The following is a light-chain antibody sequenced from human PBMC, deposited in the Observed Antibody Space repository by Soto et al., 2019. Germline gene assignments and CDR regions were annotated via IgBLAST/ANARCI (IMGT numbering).Light chain of an antibody. V-gene: IGKV3-15*01. J-gene: IGKJ1*01. CDR3: QQYNDWPRT. CDR1: QRVSSN. CDR2: GAS. Sequence: EIEMTQSPATLSVSPGERATLSCRASQRVSSNLAWYHQKPGQAPRLLIYGASTRATGIPARFSGSGSGTEFTLTISSLQSEDFAVYYCQQYNDWPRTFGQGTKVDIK.